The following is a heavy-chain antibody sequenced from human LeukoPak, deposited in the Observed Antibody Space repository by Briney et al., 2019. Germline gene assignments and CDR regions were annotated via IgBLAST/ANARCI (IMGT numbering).Heavy chain of an antibody. CDR2: ISYDGSNK. V-gene: IGHV3-30*18. Sequence: GRSLRLSCAASGFTFSSYGMHWVRQAPGKGLEWVAVISYDGSNKYYADSVKGRFTISRGNSKNTLYLQMNSLRAEDTAVYYCAKDGPHCSSTSCYGMDVWGQGTTVTVSS. D-gene: IGHD2-2*01. J-gene: IGHJ6*02. CDR3: AKDGPHCSSTSCYGMDV. CDR1: GFTFSSYG.